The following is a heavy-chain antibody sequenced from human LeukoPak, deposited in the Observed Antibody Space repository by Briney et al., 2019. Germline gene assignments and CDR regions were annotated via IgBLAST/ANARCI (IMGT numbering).Heavy chain of an antibody. CDR2: IYYSGST. V-gene: IGHV4-59*08. D-gene: IGHD3-10*01. J-gene: IGHJ4*02. CDR3: ASSTVYGSGSYLFDY. CDR1: GGSISSYY. Sequence: SETLSLTCTVSGGSISSYYWSWIRQPPGKGLEWIGYIYYSGSTNYNPSLKSRVTISVDTSKNQFSLKLSSVTAADTAVYYCASSTVYGSGSYLFDYWGQGTLVTVSS.